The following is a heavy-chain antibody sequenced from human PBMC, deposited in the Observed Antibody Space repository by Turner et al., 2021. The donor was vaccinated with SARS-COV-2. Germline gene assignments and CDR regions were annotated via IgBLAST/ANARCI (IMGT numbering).Heavy chain of an antibody. CDR3: ARHQGSASGYDHGMNV. Sequence: QVQLQESGPGLVKPSATLSLTCTVSGGSISSKSWSWIRQSPGRGLEWIGYFYKIGSIDYNPTLRSRVTISVDTSKNQLSLSLISVTAADTAVYYCARHQGSASGYDHGMNVWGQGTAVIVSS. D-gene: IGHD1-26*01. CDR2: FYKIGSI. J-gene: IGHJ6*02. CDR1: GGSISSKS. V-gene: IGHV4-59*08.